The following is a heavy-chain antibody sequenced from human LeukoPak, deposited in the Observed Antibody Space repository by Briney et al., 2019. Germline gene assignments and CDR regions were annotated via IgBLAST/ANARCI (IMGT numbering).Heavy chain of an antibody. CDR2: IYPGDSDT. V-gene: IGHV5-51*01. Sequence: GESLKISCKGSGYSFTSYWLGWVRQMPGKGLEGMGIIYPGDSDTRYSPSYQRQVTISADKSISTAYLQWSSLKASDTAMYYCARSDYGDSFDYWGQGTLVTVSS. CDR3: ARSDYGDSFDY. J-gene: IGHJ4*02. CDR1: GYSFTSYW. D-gene: IGHD4-17*01.